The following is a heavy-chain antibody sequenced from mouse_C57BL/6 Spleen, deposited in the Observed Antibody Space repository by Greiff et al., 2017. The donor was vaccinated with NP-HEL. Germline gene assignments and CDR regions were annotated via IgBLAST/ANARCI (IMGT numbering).Heavy chain of an antibody. CDR1: GFTFSDYG. CDR3: ARSPDYYGSSYGYFDV. CDR2: ISSGSSTI. J-gene: IGHJ1*03. Sequence: EVKLVESGGGLVKPGGSLKLSCAASGFTFSDYGMHWVRQAPEKGLEWVAYISSGSSTIYYADTVKGRFTISRDNAKNTLFLQMTSLRSEDTAMYYCARSPDYYGSSYGYFDVWGTGTTVTVSS. D-gene: IGHD1-1*01. V-gene: IGHV5-17*01.